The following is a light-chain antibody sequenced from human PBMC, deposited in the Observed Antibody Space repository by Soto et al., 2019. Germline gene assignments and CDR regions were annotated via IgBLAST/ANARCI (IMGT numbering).Light chain of an antibody. CDR1: QSVTSRH. CDR3: QQYNNSPEYT. Sequence: EIVLTQSPGTLSLSPGERATLSCKASQSVTSRHLAWYQQKPGQAPRLLIYGATSRATGIPDRFSGSGSGTDFTLTISRLEPEDFAVYFCQQYNNSPEYTFGPGTKLEIK. CDR2: GAT. V-gene: IGKV3-20*01. J-gene: IGKJ2*01.